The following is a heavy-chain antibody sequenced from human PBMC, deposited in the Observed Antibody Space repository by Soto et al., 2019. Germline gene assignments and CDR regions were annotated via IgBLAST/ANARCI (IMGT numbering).Heavy chain of an antibody. V-gene: IGHV3-21*01. D-gene: IGHD3-22*01. Sequence: TGGSLRLSCAASGFTFSSYSMNWVRQAPGKGLEWVSSISSSSSYIYYADSVKGRFTISRDNAKNSLYLQMNSLRAEDTAMYYCARVPNYYDSSGYYYFDYWGQGTLVTVSS. CDR2: ISSSSSYI. CDR3: ARVPNYYDSSGYYYFDY. CDR1: GFTFSSYS. J-gene: IGHJ4*02.